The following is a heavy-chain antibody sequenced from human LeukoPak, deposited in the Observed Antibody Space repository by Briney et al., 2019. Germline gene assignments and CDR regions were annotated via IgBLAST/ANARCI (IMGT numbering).Heavy chain of an antibody. V-gene: IGHV1-69*13. CDR1: GGTFSSYA. J-gene: IGHJ5*02. CDR2: IIPIFGTA. CDR3: ARGGYSSSWYWFDP. Sequence: GASVKVPCRASGGTFSSYAISWVRQAPGQGLEWMGGIIPIFGTANYAQKFQGRVTITADESTSTAYMELSSLRSEDTAVYYCARGGYSSSWYWFDPWGQGTLVTVSS. D-gene: IGHD6-13*01.